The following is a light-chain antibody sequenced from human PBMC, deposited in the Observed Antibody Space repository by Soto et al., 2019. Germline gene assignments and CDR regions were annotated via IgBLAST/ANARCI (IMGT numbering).Light chain of an antibody. CDR2: YAS. J-gene: IGKJ1*01. CDR3: QQYGSSPRT. Sequence: EIVLTQSPGTLSLSPGERAALSCRATRSFSSTSLSLYQQSSGQAPRLLIYYASSRATGFRDRFSGSGSGTDFTLTINRLEPDDFAVYYCQQYGSSPRTFGQGTKV. V-gene: IGKV3-20*01. CDR1: RSFSSTS.